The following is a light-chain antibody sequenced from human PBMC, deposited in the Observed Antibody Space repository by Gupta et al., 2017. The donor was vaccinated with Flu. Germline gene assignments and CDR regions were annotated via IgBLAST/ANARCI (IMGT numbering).Light chain of an antibody. V-gene: IGKV1-5*03. CDR2: KAS. CDR3: QQCNDYPRT. J-gene: IGKJ1*01. CDR1: QSISSW. Sequence: DIQMTQSTPTLSASVGGRVTITCRASQSISSWLAWYQHKPGKAPKLLIYKASSLESGVPSRFSGSGSGTEFTLTISSLQPDDFATYYCQQCNDYPRTFGQGTKVEIK.